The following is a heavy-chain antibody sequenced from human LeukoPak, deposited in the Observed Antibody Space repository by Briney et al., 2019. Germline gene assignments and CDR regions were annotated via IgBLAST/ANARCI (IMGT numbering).Heavy chain of an antibody. Sequence: GGSLRLSCVGSGFTFSNSYMYWVRQAPGKGPVWVSRIKNAGDDPIYAHSVKGRFTIPRDNAKNTFYLQMNSRRAEDTAVYYCARGGYGHNMDVWGEGTTVTVSS. CDR3: ARGGYGHNMDV. CDR1: GFTFSNSY. J-gene: IGHJ6*03. CDR2: IKNAGDDP. V-gene: IGHV3-74*01. D-gene: IGHD3-10*01.